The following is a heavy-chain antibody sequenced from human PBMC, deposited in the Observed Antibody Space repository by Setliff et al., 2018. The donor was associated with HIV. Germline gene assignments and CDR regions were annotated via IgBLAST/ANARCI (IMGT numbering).Heavy chain of an antibody. D-gene: IGHD2-15*01. CDR2: INTVNGNR. V-gene: IGHV1-3*03. Sequence: ASVKVSCKASGYTFTSYVMHWVRQAPGQRLEWIGWINTVNGNRQYSQDFQGRITITMDTSASTVYMEVSSLRSEDMAVYYCARGGGVYCSGGSCYTSVDFQHWGQGTLVTVSS. J-gene: IGHJ1*01. CDR1: GYTFTSYV. CDR3: ARGGGVYCSGGSCYTSVDFQH.